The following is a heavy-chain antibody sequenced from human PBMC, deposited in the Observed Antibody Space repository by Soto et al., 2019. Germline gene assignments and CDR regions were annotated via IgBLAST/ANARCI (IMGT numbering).Heavy chain of an antibody. Sequence: TLSLTFAVNRWYINGFFWSWVLQPPGKGLEWIGEINHSGSTNYNPSLKSRVTISVDTSKNQFSLKLSSVTAADTAVYYCARAIAVAGIFGYRVGWFDPWGQGTLVT. CDR1: RWYINGFF. J-gene: IGHJ5*02. CDR2: INHSGST. CDR3: ARAIAVAGIFGYRVGWFDP. D-gene: IGHD6-19*01. V-gene: IGHV4-34*01.